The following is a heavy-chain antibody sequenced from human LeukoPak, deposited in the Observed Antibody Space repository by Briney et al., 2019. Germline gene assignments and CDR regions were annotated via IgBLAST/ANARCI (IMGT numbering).Heavy chain of an antibody. CDR2: ISVGAEYI. D-gene: IGHD3-3*01. J-gene: IGHJ4*02. CDR3: ASGPPFLKYFEY. V-gene: IGHV3-23*01. Sequence: PEGSLRLSCAASGFTFSTYVMNWFRQAPGKGLEWVSTISVGAEYIFYADSVKGRFTTSRDDSNNALYLQMHSLRAEDTALYYCASGPPFLKYFEYWGQGTLVTVSS. CDR1: GFTFSTYV.